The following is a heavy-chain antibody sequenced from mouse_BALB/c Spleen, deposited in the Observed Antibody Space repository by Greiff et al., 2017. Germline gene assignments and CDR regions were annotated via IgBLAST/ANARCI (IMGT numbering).Heavy chain of an antibody. V-gene: IGHV3-6*02. Sequence: EVKLQESGPGLVKPSQSLSLTCSVTGYSITSGYYWNWIRQFPGNKLEWMGYISYDGSNNYNPSLKNRISITRDTSKNQFFLKLNSVTTEDTATYYCARERGNWGQGTLVTVSA. CDR2: ISYDGSN. J-gene: IGHJ3*01. CDR3: ARERGN. CDR1: GYSITSGYY.